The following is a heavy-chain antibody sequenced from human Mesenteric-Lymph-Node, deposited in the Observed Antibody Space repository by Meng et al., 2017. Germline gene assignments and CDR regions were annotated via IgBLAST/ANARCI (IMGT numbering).Heavy chain of an antibody. J-gene: IGHJ3*02. CDR3: AQSYGSGSYYMSVAFDI. D-gene: IGHD3-10*01. CDR1: GGTFSSYV. V-gene: IGHV1-69*05. Sequence: SVKVSCKASGGTFSSYVISWVRQAPGQGLEWMGGTIPIFGTVNYAQKLQGRVTMTRDTSISTAYMELSRLRSDDTAVYYCAQSYGSGSYYMSVAFDIWGQGTMVTVSS. CDR2: TIPIFGTV.